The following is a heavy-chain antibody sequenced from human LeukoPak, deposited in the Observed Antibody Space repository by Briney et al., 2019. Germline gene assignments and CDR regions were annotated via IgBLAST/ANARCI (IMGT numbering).Heavy chain of an antibody. CDR3: ARDLFFSDAGYSSGWRAEYFHH. D-gene: IGHD6-19*01. J-gene: IGHJ1*01. Sequence: GGSLRLSCAASGFTVSSNFMSWVRQAPGKGLVWVSRINGAGSSTSYADSVKGRFTVSRDNAKNTLNLRMNSLRAEDTAVYYCARDLFFSDAGYSSGWRAEYFHHWGQGTLVTVSS. CDR2: INGAGSST. V-gene: IGHV3-74*01. CDR1: GFTVSSNF.